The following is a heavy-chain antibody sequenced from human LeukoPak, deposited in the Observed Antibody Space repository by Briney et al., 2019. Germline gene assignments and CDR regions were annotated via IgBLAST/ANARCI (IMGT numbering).Heavy chain of an antibody. CDR1: GFTLSDYV. Sequence: PGGPLRLSCSASGFTLSDYVMHWVRQAPGKGLEWVASLHYDGIKKYYAASVKGRFTISRDNSKNTLYLQMNSLRAEDTAVYYCAKDLTDFDYWGQGTLVTVSS. J-gene: IGHJ4*02. CDR3: AKDLTDFDY. CDR2: LHYDGIKK. V-gene: IGHV3-30*02.